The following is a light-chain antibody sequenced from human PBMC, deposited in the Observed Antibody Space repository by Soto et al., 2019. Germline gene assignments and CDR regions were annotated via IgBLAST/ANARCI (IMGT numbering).Light chain of an antibody. CDR2: SNN. V-gene: IGLV1-44*01. CDR3: AAWDDSLGVV. CDR1: SSNIGSNT. Sequence: QSVLTQPPSASGTPGQRVTISWSGSSSNIGSNTVNWYQQLPGTAPKLLIYSNNQRPSGVPDRFSGSKSGTSASLAISGLQSEDEADYYCAAWDDSLGVVFGGGTKLTVL. J-gene: IGLJ2*01.